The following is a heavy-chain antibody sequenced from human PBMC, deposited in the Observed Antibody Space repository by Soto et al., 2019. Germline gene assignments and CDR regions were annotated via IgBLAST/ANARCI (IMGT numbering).Heavy chain of an antibody. J-gene: IGHJ5*02. Sequence: SETLSLTCTVSGGSISSSSYYWGWIRQPPGKGLEWIGSIYYSGSTYYNPSLKSRVTISVDTSKNQFSLKLSSVTAADTAVYYCAREARQLSTIAAAGTGWFDPWGQGTLVTVSS. CDR1: GGSISSSSYY. CDR2: IYYSGST. D-gene: IGHD6-13*01. V-gene: IGHV4-39*07. CDR3: AREARQLSTIAAAGTGWFDP.